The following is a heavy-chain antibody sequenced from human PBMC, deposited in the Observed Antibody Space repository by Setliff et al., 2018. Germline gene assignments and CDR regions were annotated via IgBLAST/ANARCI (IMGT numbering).Heavy chain of an antibody. CDR1: GFTLSTYA. J-gene: IGHJ3*02. D-gene: IGHD3-22*01. Sequence: GGSLRLSCAASGFTLSTYALSWVRQAPGKGPEWVSTITGNGNSLYYADSVKGRFIVSRDNSKNTMYLQLRSLRADDTAIYYCAKDRKNYYDTSGYPDAFDIWGQGTTVTVSS. CDR2: ITGNGNSL. V-gene: IGHV3-23*01. CDR3: AKDRKNYYDTSGYPDAFDI.